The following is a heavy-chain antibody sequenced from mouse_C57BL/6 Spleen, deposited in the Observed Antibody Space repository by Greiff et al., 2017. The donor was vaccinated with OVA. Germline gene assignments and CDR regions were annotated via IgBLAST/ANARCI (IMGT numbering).Heavy chain of an antibody. J-gene: IGHJ1*03. D-gene: IGHD1-1*01. CDR3: ARAITTVVALYWYFDV. CDR1: GFTFSSYA. V-gene: IGHV5-4*03. Sequence: EVMLVESGGGLVKPGGSLKLSCAASGFTFSSYAMSWVRQTPEKRLEWVATISDGGSYTYYPDNVKGRFTISRDNAKNNLYLQMSHLKSEDTAMYYCARAITTVVALYWYFDVWGTGTTVTVSS. CDR2: ISDGGSYT.